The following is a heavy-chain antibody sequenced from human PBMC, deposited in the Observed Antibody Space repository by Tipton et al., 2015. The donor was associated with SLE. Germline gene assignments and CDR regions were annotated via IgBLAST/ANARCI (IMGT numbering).Heavy chain of an antibody. D-gene: IGHD3-10*01. CDR3: ARDMRGYFGSGTYPFDF. J-gene: IGHJ3*01. V-gene: IGHV4-39*07. CDR1: GGSISTNNYF. CDR2: IFYDGST. Sequence: TLSLTCTVSGGSISTNNYFWGWIRQPPGKRLEWIASIFYDGSTHYSQSLKSRVHISIDTSKNQFSLKLTSVTAADTAVYYCARDMRGYFGSGTYPFDFWGQGTRVTVSS.